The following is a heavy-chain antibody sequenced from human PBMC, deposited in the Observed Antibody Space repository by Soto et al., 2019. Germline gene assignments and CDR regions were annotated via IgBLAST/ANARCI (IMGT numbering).Heavy chain of an antibody. CDR2: IYYSGST. CDR3: AAIYCTNGVCYIGANRYMDV. V-gene: IGHV4-39*01. D-gene: IGHD2-8*01. J-gene: IGHJ6*03. CDR1: GGSISSSNYY. Sequence: SETLSLTCTVSGGSISSSNYYWGWIRQPPGKGLEWIGTIYYSGSTYYSPSLQGRVTISVDTSKSQFSLKLSSVTAADTAVYYCAAIYCTNGVCYIGANRYMDVWGKGTTVTVSS.